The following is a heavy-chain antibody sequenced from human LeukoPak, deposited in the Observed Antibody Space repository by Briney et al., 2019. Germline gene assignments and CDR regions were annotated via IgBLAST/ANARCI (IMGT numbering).Heavy chain of an antibody. CDR3: ARDWQWEPRSVR. CDR1: GGSISSSSYY. D-gene: IGHD1-26*01. CDR2: IYYSGST. V-gene: IGHV4-39*07. Sequence: SETLSLTCTVSGGSISSSSYYWGWIRQPPGKGLEWIGSIYYSGSTYYNPSLKSRVTISVDTSKNQFSLKLSSVTAADTAVYYCARDWQWEPRSVRWGQGTMVTVSS. J-gene: IGHJ3*01.